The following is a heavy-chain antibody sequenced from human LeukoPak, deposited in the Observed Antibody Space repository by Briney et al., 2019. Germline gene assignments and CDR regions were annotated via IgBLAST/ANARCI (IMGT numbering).Heavy chain of an antibody. CDR3: ARAGLFNWNDVGPLDY. J-gene: IGHJ4*02. Sequence: VASVTVSCRTSGYTFTSYGVNWVRQAPGQGLEWMGWINTNTGNPTYAQGFTGRFVFSLDTSVSTAYLQISSLKAEDTAVYHCARAGLFNWNDVGPLDYWGQGTLVTVSS. CDR2: INTNTGNP. V-gene: IGHV7-4-1*02. D-gene: IGHD1-20*01. CDR1: GYTFTSYG.